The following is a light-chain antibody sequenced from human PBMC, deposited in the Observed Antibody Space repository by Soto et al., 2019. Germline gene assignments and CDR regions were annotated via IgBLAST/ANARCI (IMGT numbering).Light chain of an antibody. Sequence: MTQSPSTLSASVGERVTITCRASQGIGDTLAWYQHKPGQTPRLLIYDTSARATGVPARFSGSRSGTEFTLTINSLQSEDFAVYYCQRYNNWPLTFGGGTKVEN. CDR2: DTS. J-gene: IGKJ4*01. V-gene: IGKV3-15*01. CDR1: QGIGDT. CDR3: QRYNNWPLT.